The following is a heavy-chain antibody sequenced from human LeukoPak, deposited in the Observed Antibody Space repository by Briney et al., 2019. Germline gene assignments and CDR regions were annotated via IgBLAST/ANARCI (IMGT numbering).Heavy chain of an antibody. V-gene: IGHV3-23*01. D-gene: IGHD2-2*01. J-gene: IGHJ4*02. CDR1: GSNVTYNY. Sequence: GESLTLSCVASGSNVTYNYMTWVRQAPGKGLEWVSAISGSGGSTYYADSVKGRFTISRDNSKNTLYLQMNSLRAEDTAVYYCAKEGRYCSSTSCLDYWGQGTLVTVSS. CDR2: ISGSGGST. CDR3: AKEGRYCSSTSCLDY.